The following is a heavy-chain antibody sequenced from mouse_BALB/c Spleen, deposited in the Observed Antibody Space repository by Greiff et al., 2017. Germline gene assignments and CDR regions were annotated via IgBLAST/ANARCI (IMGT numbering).Heavy chain of an antibody. Sequence: VQLVESGAELMKPGASVKISCKATGYTFSSYWIEWVKQRPGHGLEWIGEILPGSGSTNYNEKFKGKATFTADTSSNTAYMQLSSLTSEDSAVYYCARLYYGSSPLGGYYAMDYWGQGTSVTVSS. J-gene: IGHJ4*01. CDR3: ARLYYGSSPLGGYYAMDY. CDR2: ILPGSGST. CDR1: GYTFSSYW. V-gene: IGHV1-9*01. D-gene: IGHD1-1*01.